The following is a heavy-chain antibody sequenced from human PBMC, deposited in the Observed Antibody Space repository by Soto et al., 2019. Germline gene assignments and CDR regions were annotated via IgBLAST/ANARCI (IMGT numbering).Heavy chain of an antibody. CDR3: ARDGGVIVRADAFDI. D-gene: IGHD3-16*02. J-gene: IGHJ3*02. CDR2: ISSSSSTI. CDR1: GFTFSSYS. V-gene: IGHV3-48*02. Sequence: GGSLRLSCAASGFTFSSYSMNWVRQAPGKGLEWVSYISSSSSTIYYADSVKGRFTISRDNAKNSLYLQMNSLRDEDTAVYYYARDGGVIVRADAFDIWGQGTMVTVSS.